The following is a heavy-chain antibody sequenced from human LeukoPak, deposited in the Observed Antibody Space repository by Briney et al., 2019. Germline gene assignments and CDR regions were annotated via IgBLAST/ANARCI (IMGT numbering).Heavy chain of an antibody. V-gene: IGHV4-39*01. J-gene: IGHJ4*02. Sequence: SETLSLTCTVSGGSISSSSYYWGWIRQPPGKGLEWIGSIYYSGSTYYNPSLKSRVTISVDTSKNQFSLKLSSVTAADTAVYYCARLRLRYFDLKRGSYYFDYWGQGTLVTVSS. CDR3: ARLRLRYFDLKRGSYYFDY. D-gene: IGHD3-9*01. CDR2: IYYSGST. CDR1: GGSISSSSYY.